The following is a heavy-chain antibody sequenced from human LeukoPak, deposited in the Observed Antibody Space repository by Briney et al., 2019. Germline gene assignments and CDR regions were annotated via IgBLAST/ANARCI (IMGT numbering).Heavy chain of an antibody. CDR2: ISGSGGST. CDR1: GFTFSSYG. Sequence: GGSLRLSCAASGFTFSSYGMSWVRQAPGKGLEWVSAISGSGGSTYYADSVKGRFTISRDNSKNTLYLQMNSLRAEDTAVYYCAKDLYVWGSYRPPCAFDIWGQGIMVTVSS. D-gene: IGHD3-16*02. CDR3: AKDLYVWGSYRPPCAFDI. J-gene: IGHJ3*02. V-gene: IGHV3-23*01.